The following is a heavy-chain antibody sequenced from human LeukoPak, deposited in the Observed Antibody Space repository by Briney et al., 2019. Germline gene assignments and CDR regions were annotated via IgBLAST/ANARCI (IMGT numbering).Heavy chain of an antibody. J-gene: IGHJ5*02. V-gene: IGHV1-2*02. CDR3: ARADRLDGGPYLIGP. CDR2: INPNSGGT. D-gene: IGHD2-21*01. CDR1: GYSFTDYY. Sequence: ASVKASCKTSGYSFTDYYTHWVRQAPGQGLEWMGWINPNSGGTSSAQKFQGRVTMTRDTSITTVYMEVSWLTSDDTAIYYCARADRLDGGPYLIGPWGQGTLVTVSS.